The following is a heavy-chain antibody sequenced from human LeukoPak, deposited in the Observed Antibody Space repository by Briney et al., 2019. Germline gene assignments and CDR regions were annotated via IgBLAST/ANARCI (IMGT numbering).Heavy chain of an antibody. CDR2: VNPDDSDT. D-gene: IGHD3-10*01. CDR3: ARLRWPRGGRSSFDY. V-gene: IGHV5-51*01. J-gene: IGHJ4*02. CDR1: GYSFTSHW. Sequence: ESLKISCKGSGYSFTSHWIGWVRQMPGKGLEWMGIVNPDDSDTIYSPSFQGQVTISADESITTAYLQWSSLKASDTAMYYCARLRWPRGGRSSFDYWGQGALVTVSS.